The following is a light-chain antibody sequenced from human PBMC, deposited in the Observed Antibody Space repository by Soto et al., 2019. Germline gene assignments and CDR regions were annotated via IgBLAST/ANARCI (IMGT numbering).Light chain of an antibody. V-gene: IGKV3-15*01. CDR2: GAS. Sequence: EIVMTQSPATLSVSPGERAALSCRASQSVSSNFAWYQQKPGQAPRLLIYGASTRATGIPARFSGSGSGTEFPLTISSLQSEDFAVYDCQQYNNWPYTFGQGTKLEIK. CDR3: QQYNNWPYT. J-gene: IGKJ2*01. CDR1: QSVSSN.